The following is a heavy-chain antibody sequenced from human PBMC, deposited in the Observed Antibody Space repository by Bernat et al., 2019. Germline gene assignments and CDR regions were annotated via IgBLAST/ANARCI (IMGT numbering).Heavy chain of an antibody. CDR2: IIPILGIA. CDR1: GGTFSSYT. D-gene: IGHD6-25*01. Sequence: QVQLVQSGAEVKKPGSSVKVSCKASGGTFSSYTISWVRQAPGQGLEWMGRIIPILGIANYAQKFQGRVTITADKSTSTAYMELSSLRSEDTAVYYCARDSRGGGYGTQLIDYWGQGTLVTVSS. J-gene: IGHJ4*02. CDR3: ARDSRGGGYGTQLIDY. V-gene: IGHV1-69*08.